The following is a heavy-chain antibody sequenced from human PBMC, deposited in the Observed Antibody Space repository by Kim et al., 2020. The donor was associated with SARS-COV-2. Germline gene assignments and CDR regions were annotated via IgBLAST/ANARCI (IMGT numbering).Heavy chain of an antibody. Sequence: GGSLRLSCAAYGFTFSSYGMHWVRQAPGKGLEWVAVISYDGSNKYYADSVKGRFTISRDNSKNTLYLQMNSLRAEDTAVYYCAKDLSVLRYFDWNPGFDPWGQGTLVTVSS. CDR1: GFTFSSYG. V-gene: IGHV3-30*18. CDR2: ISYDGSNK. J-gene: IGHJ5*02. CDR3: AKDLSVLRYFDWNPGFDP. D-gene: IGHD3-9*01.